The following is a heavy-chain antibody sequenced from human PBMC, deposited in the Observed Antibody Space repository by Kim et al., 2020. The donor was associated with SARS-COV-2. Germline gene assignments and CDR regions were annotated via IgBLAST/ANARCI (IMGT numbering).Heavy chain of an antibody. Sequence: GESLKISCKGSGYSFTSYWISWVRQMPGKGLEWMGRIDPSDSYTNYSPSFQGHVTISADKSISTAYLQWSSLKASDTAMYYCARREPNTAIYMGDDYWGQGTLVTVSS. CDR3: ARREPNTAIYMGDDY. CDR2: IDPSDSYT. CDR1: GYSFTSYW. V-gene: IGHV5-10-1*01. J-gene: IGHJ4*02. D-gene: IGHD5-18*01.